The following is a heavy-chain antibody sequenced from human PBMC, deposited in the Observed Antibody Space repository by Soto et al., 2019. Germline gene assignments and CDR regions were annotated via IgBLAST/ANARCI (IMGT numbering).Heavy chain of an antibody. J-gene: IGHJ3*01. CDR3: ARPHTYYYDSSGSLHDAFDV. Sequence: DFLKIYRKASGYRFNSYWDGRVRQMPGKSLERKGNLYPADSDARYSPSFQGQVTISADKSLTTAYLQWSSLKASDTAIYYCARPHTYYYDSSGSLHDAFDVWGQGTLVTVSS. V-gene: IGHV5-51*01. D-gene: IGHD3-22*01. CDR1: GYRFNSYW. CDR2: LYPADSDA.